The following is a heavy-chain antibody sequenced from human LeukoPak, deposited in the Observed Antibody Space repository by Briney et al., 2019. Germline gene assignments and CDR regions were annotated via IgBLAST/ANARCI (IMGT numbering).Heavy chain of an antibody. CDR1: GYTFTSYG. V-gene: IGHV1-18*01. CDR2: ISAYNGNT. D-gene: IGHD2-2*01. Sequence: APVKVSCKASGYTFTSYGISWVRQAPGQGLEWMGWISAYNGNTNYAQKLQGRVTMTTDTSTSTAYMELRSLRSDDTAVYYCARDSGSGYCGSTSCQNAFDIWGQGAMVTVSS. J-gene: IGHJ3*02. CDR3: ARDSGSGYCGSTSCQNAFDI.